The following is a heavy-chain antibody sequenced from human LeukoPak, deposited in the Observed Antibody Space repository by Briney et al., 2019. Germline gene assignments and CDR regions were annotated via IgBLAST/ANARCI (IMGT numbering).Heavy chain of an antibody. CDR3: ARDSYGSGSYYDY. J-gene: IGHJ4*02. CDR1: GYTFTSYD. Sequence: ASVKVSCKASGYTFTSYDINWVRQATGQGLEWMGWMNPNSGNTGYAQKFQGRVTITRNTSISTAYMELRSLRSDDTAVYYCARDSYGSGSYYDYWGQGTLVTVSS. CDR2: MNPNSGNT. D-gene: IGHD3-10*01. V-gene: IGHV1-8*03.